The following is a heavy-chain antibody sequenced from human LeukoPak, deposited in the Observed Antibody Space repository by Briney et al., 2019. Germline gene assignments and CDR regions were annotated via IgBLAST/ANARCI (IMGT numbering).Heavy chain of an antibody. J-gene: IGHJ4*02. CDR2: IYYSGST. V-gene: IGHV4-59*01. CDR3: ARENSNSWYLDY. D-gene: IGHD6-13*01. CDR1: GGSISSYY. Sequence: SETLSLTCTVSGGSISSYYWGWIRQPPGKGLEWIGYIYYSGSTNYNPSLKSRVTISVDTSKNQFSLKLSSVTAADTAVYYCARENSNSWYLDYWGQGTLVTVSS.